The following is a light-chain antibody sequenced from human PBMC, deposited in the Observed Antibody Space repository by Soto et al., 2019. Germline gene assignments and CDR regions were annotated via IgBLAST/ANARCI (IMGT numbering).Light chain of an antibody. V-gene: IGLV2-8*01. J-gene: IGLJ2*01. CDR2: EVN. CDR1: SGDVGTYNF. Sequence: QSVLTQPPSASGSLGQSVTISCTGTSGDVGTYNFVSWYQQHPGKAPKLMIYEVNKRPSGVPHRFSGSKSGNTASLTVSGLQAEDEADYFCSSYAGSYNFEVLFGGGTKVTVL. CDR3: SSYAGSYNFEVL.